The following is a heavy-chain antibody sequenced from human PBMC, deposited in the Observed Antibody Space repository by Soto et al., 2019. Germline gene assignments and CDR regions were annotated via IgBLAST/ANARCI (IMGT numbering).Heavy chain of an antibody. V-gene: IGHV3-23*01. Sequence: EVQLLESGGGLVQPGGSLRLSCAASGFTFSSYAMSWVRQAPGKGLEWVSAISGSGGSRYYADSVKGRFTISRDNSKNTLYLQMNSLRAEATAVYYCAKIPHSSSWYLDAFDIWGQGTMVTVSS. CDR1: GFTFSSYA. J-gene: IGHJ3*02. CDR3: AKIPHSSSWYLDAFDI. D-gene: IGHD6-13*01. CDR2: ISGSGGSR.